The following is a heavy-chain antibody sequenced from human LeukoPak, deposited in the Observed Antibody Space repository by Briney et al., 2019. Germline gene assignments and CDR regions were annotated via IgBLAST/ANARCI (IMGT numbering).Heavy chain of an antibody. J-gene: IGHJ3*02. V-gene: IGHV4-30-4*08. CDR3: ARDTAMPHAAFDI. CDR1: GGSISSGDYY. D-gene: IGHD5-18*01. CDR2: IYYSGST. Sequence: SETLSLTCTVSGGSISSGDYYWSWIRQPPGTGLEWIGYIYYSGSTYYNPSLKSRVTISVDTSKNQFSLKLSSMTAADTAVYYCARDTAMPHAAFDIWGQGTMVTVSS.